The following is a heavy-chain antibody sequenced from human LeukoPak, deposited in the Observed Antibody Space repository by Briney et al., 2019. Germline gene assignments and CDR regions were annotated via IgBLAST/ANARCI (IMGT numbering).Heavy chain of an antibody. CDR1: GFTFSSYA. D-gene: IGHD5-12*01. CDR3: ARDNGIVAPSIPLDY. Sequence: GGSLRLSCAASGFTFSSYAMSWVRQGPGKGLEWVSAISGSGASTFYADSVRGRFTISRDNSKNTLYLQINSLRAEDTAVYYCARDNGIVAPSIPLDYWGQGTLVTVSS. CDR2: ISGSGAST. J-gene: IGHJ4*02. V-gene: IGHV3-23*01.